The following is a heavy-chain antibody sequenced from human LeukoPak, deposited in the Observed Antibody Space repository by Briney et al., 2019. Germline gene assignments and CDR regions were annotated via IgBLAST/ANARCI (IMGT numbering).Heavy chain of an antibody. J-gene: IGHJ6*02. CDR1: GFTFSNYG. CDR3: AKDIYHWAYYYFGMDV. D-gene: IGHD3-16*01. CDR2: TSYDGSNK. V-gene: IGHV3-30*18. Sequence: GGSLRLSCSASGFTFSNYGMHWVRQAPGKGLEWVAVTSYDGSNKYYADSVKGRFTISRDSPRNTLYLQMNSLRAEDTAVYYCAKDIYHWAYYYFGMDVWGQGTTVTVSS.